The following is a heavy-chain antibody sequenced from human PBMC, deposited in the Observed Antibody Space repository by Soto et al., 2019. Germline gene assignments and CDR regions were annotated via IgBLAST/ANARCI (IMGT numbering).Heavy chain of an antibody. CDR1: GGSISSYY. CDR2: IYYSGST. J-gene: IGHJ4*02. Sequence: PSETLSLTCTVSGGSISSYYWSWIRQPPGKGLEWIGYIYYSGSTNYNPSLKSRVTISVDTSKNQFSLKLSSVTAADTAVYYCAGGNWDVFDYWGQGTLVTVS. CDR3: AGGNWDVFDY. D-gene: IGHD7-27*01. V-gene: IGHV4-59*01.